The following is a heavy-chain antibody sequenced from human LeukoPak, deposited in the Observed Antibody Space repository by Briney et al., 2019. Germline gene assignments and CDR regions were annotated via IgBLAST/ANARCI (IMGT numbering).Heavy chain of an antibody. V-gene: IGHV1-18*01. Sequence: ASVKVSCKASGGTFSSYAISWVRQAPGQGLEWMGWISAYNGNTNYAQKLQGRVTMTTDTSTSTAYMELRSLRSDDTAVYYCARGGSYLGRYYYYYGMDVWGQGTTVTVSS. CDR1: GGTFSSYA. CDR3: ARGGSYLGRYYYYYGMDV. J-gene: IGHJ6*02. CDR2: ISAYNGNT. D-gene: IGHD1-26*01.